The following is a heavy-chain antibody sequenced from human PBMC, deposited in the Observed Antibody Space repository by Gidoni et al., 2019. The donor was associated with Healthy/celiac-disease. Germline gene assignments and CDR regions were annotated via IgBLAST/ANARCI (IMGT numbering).Heavy chain of an antibody. CDR2: IWYDGSNK. V-gene: IGHV3-33*01. CDR3: ARDLDTRMTTVTQAKTLAARYYYGMDV. J-gene: IGHJ6*02. CDR1: GFTFRSYG. D-gene: IGHD4-17*01. Sequence: QVQLVESGGGVVQPGRSLRFSCAASGFTFRSYGMPWVRQAPGKGLGWVAGIWYDGSNKYYADSVKGRFTISRDNSKNTLYLQMNSLRAEDTAVYYCARDLDTRMTTVTQAKTLAARYYYGMDVWGQGTTVTVSS.